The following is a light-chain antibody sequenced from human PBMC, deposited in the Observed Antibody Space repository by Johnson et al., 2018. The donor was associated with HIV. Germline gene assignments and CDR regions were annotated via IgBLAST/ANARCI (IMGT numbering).Light chain of an antibody. CDR1: SSNIGNNY. V-gene: IGLV1-51*01. CDR2: DNN. J-gene: IGLJ1*01. Sequence: QSVLTQPPSVSAAPGQKVTISCSGSSSNIGNNYVSWYQQLPGTAPKLLIYDNNKRPSGIPDRFSGSKSGTSATLGITGLQTGDEADYYCGTWASSLSPGGYVFGTGTKVTVL. CDR3: GTWASSLSPGGYV.